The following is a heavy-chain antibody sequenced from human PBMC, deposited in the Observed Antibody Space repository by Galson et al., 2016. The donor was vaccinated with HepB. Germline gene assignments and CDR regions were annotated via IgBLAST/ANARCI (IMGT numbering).Heavy chain of an antibody. CDR1: GGTFTSYT. J-gene: IGHJ4*02. CDR3: ARANYNLLTGYYSGLDH. CDR2: IHPSGAYT. V-gene: IGHV1-46*01. Sequence: SVKVSCKASGGTFTSYTISWVRQAPGQGLQWLGTIHPSGAYTTYAQRFDGRVTMTRDTATNTVYMELRALTSKDTAVYYCARANYNLLTGYYSGLDHWGQGTLVTVSS. D-gene: IGHD3-9*01.